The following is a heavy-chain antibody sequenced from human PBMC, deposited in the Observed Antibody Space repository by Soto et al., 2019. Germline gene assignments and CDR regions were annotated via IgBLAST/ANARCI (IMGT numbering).Heavy chain of an antibody. D-gene: IGHD5-18*01. CDR3: ARCGYSYGHYYFDY. V-gene: IGHV1-69*13. CDR1: GGTFSSYA. J-gene: IGHJ4*02. Sequence: SVKVSCKASGGTFSSYAISWVRQAPGQGLEWMGGISPICGTANYAQKFQGRVTITAAASTSTAYMELRSMRSEDAAVSYCARCGYSYGHYYFDYWGQGTLVTVSS. CDR2: ISPICGTA.